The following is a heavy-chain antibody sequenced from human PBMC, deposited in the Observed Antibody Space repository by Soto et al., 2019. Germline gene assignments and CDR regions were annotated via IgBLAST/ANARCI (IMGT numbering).Heavy chain of an antibody. Sequence: QVQLQQWGAGLLKPSETLSLTCAVYGGSFSGYYWSWIRQPPGKGLEWIGEINHSGSTNYNPSLKRRVTISVDTSKNQFSLKLSSVTAADTAVYYCARTDIVVVPAAIDYWGQGPLVTVSS. V-gene: IGHV4-34*01. CDR3: ARTDIVVVPAAIDY. J-gene: IGHJ4*02. D-gene: IGHD2-2*01. CDR1: GGSFSGYY. CDR2: INHSGST.